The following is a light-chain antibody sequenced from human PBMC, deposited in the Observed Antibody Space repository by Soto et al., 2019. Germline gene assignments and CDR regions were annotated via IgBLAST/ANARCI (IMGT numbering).Light chain of an antibody. CDR2: DND. Sequence: QLVLTQPPSVSAAPGQKVTISCSGSSSNIGNNYVFWYQQLPGTAPKLLIYDNDKRPSGIPDRFSGSKSGTSATLGITGLQTGDEADYYCATWDSSLSAGVFGGGTKLTVL. J-gene: IGLJ2*01. CDR1: SSNIGNNY. V-gene: IGLV1-51*01. CDR3: ATWDSSLSAGV.